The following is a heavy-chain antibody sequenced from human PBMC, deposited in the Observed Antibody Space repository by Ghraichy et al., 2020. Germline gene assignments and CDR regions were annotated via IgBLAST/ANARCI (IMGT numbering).Heavy chain of an antibody. CDR1: GFTFSSYS. D-gene: IGHD4/OR15-4a*01. J-gene: IGHJ6*02. Sequence: GGSLRLSCTASGFTFSSYSMKWVRQAPGKGLEWVSSISGSSSYIYYEDSVKGRFTISRDNAKNSLYLQMNSLRAEDTVVYYCARLTRYYYALDVWGQGTTVTVSS. V-gene: IGHV3-21*01. CDR2: ISGSSSYI. CDR3: ARLTRYYYALDV.